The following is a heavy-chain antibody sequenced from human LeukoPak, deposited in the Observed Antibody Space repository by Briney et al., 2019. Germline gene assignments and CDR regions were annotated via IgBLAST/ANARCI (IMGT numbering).Heavy chain of an antibody. CDR1: GGSFSGYY. CDR2: INHSGST. V-gene: IGHV4-34*01. Sequence: SETLPLTCAVYGGSFSGYYWSWIRQPPGKGLEWIGEINHSGSTNYNPSLKSRVTISVDTSKNQFSLKLSSVTAADTAVYYCARSPYYYGMDVWGQGTTVTVSS. CDR3: ARSPYYYGMDV. J-gene: IGHJ6*02.